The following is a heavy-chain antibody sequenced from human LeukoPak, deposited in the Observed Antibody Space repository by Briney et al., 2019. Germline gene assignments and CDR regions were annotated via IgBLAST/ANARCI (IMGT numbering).Heavy chain of an antibody. V-gene: IGHV1-46*01. CDR1: GYTFTSYY. D-gene: IGHD2-15*01. CDR3: AKETVVVVAATPDAFDI. Sequence: ASVKVSCKASGYTFTSYYMHWVRQAPGQGLQWMGIIDPSGGSTGYAQKFQGRVTMTRDTSTSTVYMELSSLRSEDTAVYYCAKETVVVVAATPDAFDIWGQGTMVTVSS. J-gene: IGHJ3*02. CDR2: IDPSGGST.